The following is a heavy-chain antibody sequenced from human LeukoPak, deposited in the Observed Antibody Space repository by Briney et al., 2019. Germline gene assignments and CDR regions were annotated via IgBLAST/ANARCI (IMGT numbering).Heavy chain of an antibody. J-gene: IGHJ4*02. Sequence: PGGSLRLSCAASGFSFSSYGMHWVRQAPGKGLEWVAVISYDVINKYYADSVKGRFTISRDNSKNTLSLQMNSLRAEDTAVYFCAKRGVVIRVFLVGFHKEAYYFDSWGRGALVTVSS. CDR3: AKRGVVIRVFLVGFHKEAYYFDS. V-gene: IGHV3-30*18. CDR1: GFSFSSYG. CDR2: ISYDVINK. D-gene: IGHD3-10*01.